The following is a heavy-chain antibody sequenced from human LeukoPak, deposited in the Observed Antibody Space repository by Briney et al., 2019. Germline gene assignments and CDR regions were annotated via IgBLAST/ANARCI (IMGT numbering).Heavy chain of an antibody. D-gene: IGHD6-19*01. CDR1: GFTFSSYG. J-gene: IGHJ4*02. V-gene: IGHV3-30*18. CDR2: ISYDGSNK. Sequence: GGSLRLSCAASGFTFSSYGMHRVRQAPGKGLEWVAVISYDGSNKYYADSVKGRFTISRDNSKNTLYLQMNSLRAEDTAVYYCAKAGGDSSGWFDYWGQGTLVTVSS. CDR3: AKAGGDSSGWFDY.